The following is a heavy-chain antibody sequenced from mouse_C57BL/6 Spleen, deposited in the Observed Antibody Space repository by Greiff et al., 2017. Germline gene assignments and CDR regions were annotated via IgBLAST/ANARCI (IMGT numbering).Heavy chain of an antibody. V-gene: IGHV1-50*01. J-gene: IGHJ2*01. CDR1: GYTFTSYW. CDR3: ARAPDY. CDR2: IDPSDSYT. Sequence: QVQLQQPGAELVKPGASVKLSCKASGYTFTSYWMQWVKQRPGQGLEWIGEIDPSDSYTNYNQKFKGKATLTVYTSSSTAYMQLSSLTSEDSAVYYCARAPDYWGQGTTLTVSS.